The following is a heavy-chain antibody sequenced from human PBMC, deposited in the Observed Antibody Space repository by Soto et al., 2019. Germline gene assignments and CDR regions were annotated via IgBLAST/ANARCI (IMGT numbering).Heavy chain of an antibody. CDR2: ISSSRRYI. D-gene: IGHD5-18*01. V-gene: IGHV3-21*01. CDR3: ARDQTYSFYRNGYSSEWFDF. CDR1: GCTFSSYS. J-gene: IGHJ5*01. Sequence: GSLRLSWAASGCTFSSYSMNWVRQAPGKGLGGVSAISSSRRYIYYADSAKARFTLSRDNAKNSLYLQMNSLRAEDAAVYSCARDQTYSFYRNGYSSEWFDFWGQGSLVTGSS.